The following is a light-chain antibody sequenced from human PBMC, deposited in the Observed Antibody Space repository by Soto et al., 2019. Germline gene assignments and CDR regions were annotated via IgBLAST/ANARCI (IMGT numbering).Light chain of an antibody. CDR1: QSVSSN. CDR3: LQYNNWPPYT. V-gene: IGKV3-15*01. CDR2: GAS. J-gene: IGKJ2*01. Sequence: MVMTQSPATLSVSPGERATLSCRASQSVSSNLAWYQQKPGQAPRLLISGASTRATGVPARFSGSGSGTEFTITISSLHSEDFAVYYCLQYNNWPPYTFGQGTKLEIK.